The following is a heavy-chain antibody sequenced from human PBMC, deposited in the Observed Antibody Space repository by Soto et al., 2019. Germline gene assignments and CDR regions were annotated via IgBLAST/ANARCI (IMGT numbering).Heavy chain of an antibody. CDR2: IDTSGTKI. Sequence: QVHLVESGGDLVKPGGSLRLSCAASGYTFSDYYMSWIRQAPGKGLEWISYIDTSGTKIYYADSVKGRFTITRDNAKNSLYLEMNSLRDEGTAVYYCSSHYDMWSGYLSPVDYWGQGTLVTISS. CDR1: GYTFSDYY. D-gene: IGHD3-3*01. V-gene: IGHV3-11*01. CDR3: SSHYDMWSGYLSPVDY. J-gene: IGHJ4*02.